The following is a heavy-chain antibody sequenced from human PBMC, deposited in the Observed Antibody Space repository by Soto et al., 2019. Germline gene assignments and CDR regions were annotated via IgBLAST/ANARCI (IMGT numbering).Heavy chain of an antibody. Sequence: VQLLESGGGLVQPGGSLRLSCAASGFTFNSYAMSWVRQAPGKGLEWVSAISGSGGSTYYADSVKGRFTISRDNSKNTLYLQMNSLRAEDTAVYYCAKLGYCSSTSCPRTKYFQHWGQGTLVTVSS. CDR1: GFTFNSYA. CDR3: AKLGYCSSTSCPRTKYFQH. J-gene: IGHJ1*01. CDR2: ISGSGGST. V-gene: IGHV3-23*01. D-gene: IGHD2-2*01.